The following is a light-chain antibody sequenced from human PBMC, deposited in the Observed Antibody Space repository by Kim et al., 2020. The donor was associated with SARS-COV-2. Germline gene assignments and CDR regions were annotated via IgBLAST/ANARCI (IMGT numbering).Light chain of an antibody. J-gene: IGLJ1*01. CDR2: SNN. V-gene: IGLV1-44*01. CDR3: AAWDDSLNGYV. CDR1: SSNIGSNT. Sequence: QSVLTQPPSVSGIPGQRVTISCSGSSSNIGSNTVNWYQQLPGTAPKLLIYSNNQRPSGVPDRFSGSKSGTSASLANSGLQSEDEADYYCAAWDDSLNGYVFGTGTKVTVL.